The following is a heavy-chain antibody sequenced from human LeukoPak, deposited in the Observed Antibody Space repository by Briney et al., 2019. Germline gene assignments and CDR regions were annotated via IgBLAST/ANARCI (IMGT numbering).Heavy chain of an antibody. V-gene: IGHV3-30*18. CDR2: ISYDGSNK. CDR3: AKRSGDYGDYGVDY. J-gene: IGHJ4*02. D-gene: IGHD4-17*01. Sequence: GGSLRLSCAASGFTFSSYGMHWVRQAPGKGLEWVAIISYDGSNKYYADSVKGRFTISRGNPKNTLYLQTNSLRAEDTAVYYCAKRSGDYGDYGVDYWGQGTLVTVSS. CDR1: GFTFSSYG.